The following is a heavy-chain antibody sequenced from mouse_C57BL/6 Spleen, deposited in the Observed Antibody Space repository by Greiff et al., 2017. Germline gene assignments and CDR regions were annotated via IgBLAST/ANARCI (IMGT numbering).Heavy chain of an antibody. D-gene: IGHD3-2*02. Sequence: VQLQQSGAELVKPGASVKISCKASGYAFSSYWMNWVKQRPGKGLEWIGQIYPGDGDTNYNGKFKGKATLTADKSSSTAYMQLSSLTSEDSAVYFCARWGGQLRLQARFAYWGQGTLVTVSA. CDR2: IYPGDGDT. J-gene: IGHJ3*01. CDR1: GYAFSSYW. CDR3: ARWGGQLRLQARFAY. V-gene: IGHV1-80*01.